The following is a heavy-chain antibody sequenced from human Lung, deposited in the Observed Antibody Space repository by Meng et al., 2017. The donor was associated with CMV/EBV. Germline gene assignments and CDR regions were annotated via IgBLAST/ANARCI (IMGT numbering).Heavy chain of an antibody. J-gene: IGHJ3*01. CDR3: ARAPRGYAYPRDAFGV. D-gene: IGHD5-18*01. Sequence: GGLRRFSCEAPGFSSSTYAMNWVRQAPGKGLEWVSSISGSTSSDTHYADSVGGRLTSSRHNSKNTLFLHLSSLRIEDTAISYCARAPRGYAYPRDAFGVWGQGTMVTVSS. V-gene: IGHV3-23*01. CDR1: GFSSSTYA. CDR2: ISGSTSSDT.